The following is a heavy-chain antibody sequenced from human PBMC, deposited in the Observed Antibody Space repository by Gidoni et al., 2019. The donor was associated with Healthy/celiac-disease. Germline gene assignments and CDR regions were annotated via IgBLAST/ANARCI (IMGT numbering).Heavy chain of an antibody. V-gene: IGHV3-23*01. J-gene: IGHJ3*02. D-gene: IGHD2-15*01. CDR3: AKDQAVVADAFDI. CDR2: ISGSGGST. CDR1: GFTFSSDS. Sequence: EVQLLESGGGLVQPGGSLTLSCAASGFTFSSDSMSWVRQAPGKGLEWVSAISGSGGSTYYADSVKGRFTISRDNSKNTLYLQMNSLRAEDTAVYYCAKDQAVVADAFDIWGQGTMVTVSS.